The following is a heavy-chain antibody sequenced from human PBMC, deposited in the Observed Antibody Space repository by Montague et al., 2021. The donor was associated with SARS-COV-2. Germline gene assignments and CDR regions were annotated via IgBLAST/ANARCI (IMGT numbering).Heavy chain of an antibody. CDR3: ARGGFTIFRVEYYYYGMDV. J-gene: IGHJ6*02. V-gene: IGHV4-34*01. CDR2: INHSGST. Sequence: SETLSLTCAVYGGSFSGYYWSWIRQPPGKGLEWIGEINHSGSTNYNPSLKSRVTISVDTSKNQFSLKLSSVTAADTAVYYCARGGFTIFRVEYYYYGMDVWGQGTTVTVSS. D-gene: IGHD3-3*01. CDR1: GGSFSGYY.